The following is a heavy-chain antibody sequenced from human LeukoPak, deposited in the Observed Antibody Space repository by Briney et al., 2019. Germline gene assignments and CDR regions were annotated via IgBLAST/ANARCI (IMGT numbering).Heavy chain of an antibody. Sequence: SGGSLRLSCAASGFTFSTYAMSWVRQAPGKGLEWVSAINVNGDITYYADSVKGRFTISRDNSKNTLCLQMNSLRAEDTAVYYCTKGSHSSAWDYWGQGTLVTISP. V-gene: IGHV3-23*01. CDR1: GFTFSTYA. J-gene: IGHJ4*02. CDR3: TKGSHSSAWDY. CDR2: INVNGDIT. D-gene: IGHD6-19*01.